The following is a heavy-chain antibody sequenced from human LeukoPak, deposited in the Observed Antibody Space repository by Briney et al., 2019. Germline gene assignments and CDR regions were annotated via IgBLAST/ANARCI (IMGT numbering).Heavy chain of an antibody. V-gene: IGHV4-39*01. Sequence: PSETLSLTCTVSGGSISSSSYYWGWIRQPPGKGLEWIGSIYYSGSTYYNPSLRSRVTISVDTSKNQFSLKLSSVTAADTAVYYCARGRGPVVRSNGMDVWGQGTTVTVSS. CDR2: IYYSGST. D-gene: IGHD4-23*01. J-gene: IGHJ6*02. CDR1: GGSISSSSYY. CDR3: ARGRGPVVRSNGMDV.